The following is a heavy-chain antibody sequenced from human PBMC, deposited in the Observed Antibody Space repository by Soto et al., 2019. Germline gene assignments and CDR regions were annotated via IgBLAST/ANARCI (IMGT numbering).Heavy chain of an antibody. J-gene: IGHJ4*02. D-gene: IGHD1-1*01. CDR3: ARGRYGDY. CDR1: GYTFTSYG. Sequence: QVHLVQSGAEVKKPGASVKVSCKASGYTFTSYGITWVRQAPGQGLEWMGWISAHNGNTDYAQKLQGSVIVTRDTSPSTAYMALRCLRSDDTAVYYCARGRYGDYWGQGALVTVSS. CDR2: ISAHNGNT. V-gene: IGHV1-18*01.